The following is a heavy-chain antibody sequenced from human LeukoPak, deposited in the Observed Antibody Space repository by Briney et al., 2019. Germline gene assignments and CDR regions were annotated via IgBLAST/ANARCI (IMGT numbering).Heavy chain of an antibody. CDR3: ATSNDAKIAPFDH. V-gene: IGHV4-4*09. CDR2: INTKGET. J-gene: IGHJ4*02. CDR1: GVSMSAYQ. Sequence: SGTLSLTCTVSGVSMSAYQWSWVRQSPEKGLEWIGCINTKGETSYNPSLKSRVTTSVDTSKSQFSLRLTSVTAADTAVYYCATSNDAKIAPFDHWGQGAPVTVSS. D-gene: IGHD2-21*01.